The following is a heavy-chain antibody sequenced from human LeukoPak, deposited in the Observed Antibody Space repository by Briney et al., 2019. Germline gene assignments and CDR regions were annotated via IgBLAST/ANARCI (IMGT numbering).Heavy chain of an antibody. V-gene: IGHV3-11*03. CDR1: GIPFSDYY. J-gene: IGHJ4*02. D-gene: IGHD6-13*01. Sequence: GGSLRLSCVVSGIPFSDYYMNWIRQAPGKGLEWISYISSSSSYTDYADSVKGRFTISRDNAKSALYLRMNSLRLEDTAVYYCAAGAAADFWGQGTLVTVSS. CDR2: ISSSSSYT. CDR3: AAGAAADF.